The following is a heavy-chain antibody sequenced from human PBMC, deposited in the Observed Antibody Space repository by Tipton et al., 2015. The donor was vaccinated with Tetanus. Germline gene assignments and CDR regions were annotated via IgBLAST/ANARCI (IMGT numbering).Heavy chain of an antibody. CDR3: ARAHCTDGVCNFDF. CDR1: GYIFNNYW. Sequence: QLVQSGGEVKEPGEPLKISCKGSGYIFNNYWIGWVRQKPGKGLEWMGIIYPGDSDTRYSPSFQGQVTISVDKSINTAYLQWSSLKASDTSMFYCARAHCTDGVCNFDFWGQGALVTVAS. CDR2: IYPGDSDT. J-gene: IGHJ4*02. D-gene: IGHD2-8*01. V-gene: IGHV5-51*01.